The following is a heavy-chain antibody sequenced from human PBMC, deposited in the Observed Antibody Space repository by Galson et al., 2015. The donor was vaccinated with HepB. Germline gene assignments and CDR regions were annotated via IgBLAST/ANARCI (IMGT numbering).Heavy chain of an antibody. V-gene: IGHV1-3*01. D-gene: IGHD6-19*01. CDR2: INAGNGNT. CDR3: AGDKAPGIAVAGTGVTVNYYYYGMDV. Sequence: SVKVSCKASGYTFTSYAMHWVRQAPGQRLEWMGWINAGNGNTKYSQKFQGRVTITRDTSASTAYMELSSLRSEDTAVYYCAGDKAPGIAVAGTGVTVNYYYYGMDVWGQGTTVTVSS. J-gene: IGHJ6*02. CDR1: GYTFTSYA.